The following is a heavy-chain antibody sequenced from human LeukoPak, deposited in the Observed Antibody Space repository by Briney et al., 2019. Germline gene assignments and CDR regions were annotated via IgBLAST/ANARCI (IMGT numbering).Heavy chain of an antibody. CDR2: IYHSGST. Sequence: SETLSLTCTVSGYSISSGYYWGWIRQPPGKGLEWIGSIYHSGSTYYNPSLKSRVTISVDTSKNQFSLKLSSVTAADTAVYYCACQPEGYYYDSSGYYSTPVYFQHWGQGTLVTVSS. CDR1: GYSISSGYY. D-gene: IGHD3-22*01. CDR3: ACQPEGYYYDSSGYYSTPVYFQH. V-gene: IGHV4-38-2*02. J-gene: IGHJ1*01.